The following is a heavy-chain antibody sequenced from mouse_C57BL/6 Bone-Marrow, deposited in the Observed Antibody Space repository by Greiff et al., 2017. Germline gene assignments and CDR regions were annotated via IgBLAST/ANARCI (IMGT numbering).Heavy chain of an antibody. CDR1: GFNIKDDY. V-gene: IGHV14-4*01. CDR3: ASCDGNYFDF. J-gene: IGHJ2*01. D-gene: IGHD2-3*01. Sequence: VQLQQSGAELVRPGASVQLSCTASGFNIKDDYIHWVKQRPEQGLEWIGWIDPEIGDTEYASKFQGKGTITSDTSSNTAYLQLSSLTSEDTAVYYCASCDGNYFDFWGQGTPLTVAS. CDR2: IDPEIGDT.